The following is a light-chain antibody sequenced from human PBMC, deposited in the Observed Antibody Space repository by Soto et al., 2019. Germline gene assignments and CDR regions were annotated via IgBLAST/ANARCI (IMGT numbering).Light chain of an antibody. CDR3: MQATHWPIT. CDR1: QSLIYSDGAAY. Sequence: DVAMTQSPLSLPVTLGQPAPISCRSSQSLIYSDGAAYLSWFXQRPGQSPRXLIYKVSNRDSGVPDRFSGSGSGSDFTLKISRVEAEDVAIYYCMQATHWPITFGQGTRLEIK. J-gene: IGKJ5*01. CDR2: KVS. V-gene: IGKV2-30*01.